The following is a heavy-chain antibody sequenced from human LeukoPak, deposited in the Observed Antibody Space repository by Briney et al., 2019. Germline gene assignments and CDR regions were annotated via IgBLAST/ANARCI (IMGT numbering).Heavy chain of an antibody. V-gene: IGHV3-7*01. Sequence: GGSLRLSCAASGFTFGNYWMSWVRQAPGQGLEWLANIKTDGNGENYVDSVKGRFTISRDNAKNSLYLQMNSLRAEDTAVYYCAKGGGFDWLNYYYMDVWGKGTTVIISS. CDR1: GFTFGNYW. CDR2: IKTDGNGE. J-gene: IGHJ6*03. CDR3: AKGGGFDWLNYYYMDV. D-gene: IGHD3-9*01.